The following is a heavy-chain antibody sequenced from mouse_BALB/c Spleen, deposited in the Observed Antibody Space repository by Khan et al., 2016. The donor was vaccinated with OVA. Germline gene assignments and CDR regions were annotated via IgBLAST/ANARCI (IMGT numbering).Heavy chain of an antibody. Sequence: VQLQQSGTVLARPGASVKMSCKASGYTFTSYWMHWVKQRPGQGLEWIGTIYPGNSDTNYNQKFKGKATLTADPSTSTAYMEFNSLTNADSAVYFCTRNGFGNYESWDYWGQGTTLTVSS. CDR2: IYPGNSDT. V-gene: IGHV1-5*01. J-gene: IGHJ2*01. CDR1: GYTFTSYW. D-gene: IGHD2-1*01. CDR3: TRNGFGNYESWDY.